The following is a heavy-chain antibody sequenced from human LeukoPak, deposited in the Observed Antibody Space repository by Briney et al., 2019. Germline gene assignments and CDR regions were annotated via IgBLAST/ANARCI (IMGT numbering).Heavy chain of an antibody. CDR3: ARGTVCGSGGKCSGSWYYDY. J-gene: IGHJ4*02. CDR1: GYTFTSND. V-gene: IGHV1-8*01. D-gene: IGHD6-13*01. Sequence: ALVKVSCKASGYTFTSNDINWVRQATGQGLEWMGWMNPNSGNTGYAQKFQGRVAMTRNTSISTAYMELSSLRSEDTAVYYCARGTVCGSGGKCSGSWYYDYWGQGTLVTVSS. CDR2: MNPNSGNT.